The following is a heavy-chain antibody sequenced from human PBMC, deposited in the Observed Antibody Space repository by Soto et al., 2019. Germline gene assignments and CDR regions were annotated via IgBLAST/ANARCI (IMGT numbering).Heavy chain of an antibody. CDR3: ARVKQTRVAYDSPFDY. J-gene: IGHJ4*02. Sequence: QVQLVESGGGVVQPGRSLRLSCTPSGFIFSSYGMHWVRQAPGKGLEWLAVIRYDGSRKYYADSVQGRFTISRDNSENTLFLQLNSLRDEDTAVYYCARVKQTRVAYDSPFDYWGQGTLVTVSS. CDR2: IRYDGSRK. D-gene: IGHD3-16*01. CDR1: GFIFSSYG. V-gene: IGHV3-33*01.